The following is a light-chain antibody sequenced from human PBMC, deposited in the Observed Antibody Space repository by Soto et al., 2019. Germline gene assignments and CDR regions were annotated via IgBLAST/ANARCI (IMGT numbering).Light chain of an antibody. CDR3: QQSYSTPLT. J-gene: IGKJ4*01. CDR2: GAS. V-gene: IGKV1-39*01. CDR1: QGIGND. Sequence: DIQMTQSPSSLSASVGDSVTITCRASQGIGNDLGWYHQTPGKAPRRLIYGASNLQSGVPSRFSGSGSGTDFTLTISSLQPEDFATYYCQQSYSTPLTFGGGTKVDIK.